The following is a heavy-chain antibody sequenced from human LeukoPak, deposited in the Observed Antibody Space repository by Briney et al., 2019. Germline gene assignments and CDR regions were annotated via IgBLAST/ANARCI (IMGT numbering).Heavy chain of an antibody. CDR2: ISAYNGNT. D-gene: IGHD3-22*01. V-gene: IGHV1-18*01. Sequence: ASVKVSCKASGYTFTSYGISWVRQAPGQGLEWMGWISAYNGNTNYAQKLQGRVTMTTDTSTSTAYMELSSLRSEDTAVYYCARDQGDYYDSSGYYYDAPHYYFDYWGQGTLVTVSS. CDR1: GYTFTSYG. J-gene: IGHJ4*02. CDR3: ARDQGDYYDSSGYYYDAPHYYFDY.